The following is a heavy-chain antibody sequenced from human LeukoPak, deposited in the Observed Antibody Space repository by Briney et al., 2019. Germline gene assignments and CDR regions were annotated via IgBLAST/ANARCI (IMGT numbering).Heavy chain of an antibody. CDR3: ARGGTGWYVSVFDP. Sequence: SQTLSLTCAISGDSVSNNGASWNWIRQSPSRGLEWLGRTYYRTRWYFDYAVSVRSRATINPDTSKNQFSLQLDSVTPEDTAVYYCARGGTGWYVSVFDPWGQGTLVTVSS. CDR1: GDSVSNNGAS. CDR2: TYYRTRWYF. V-gene: IGHV6-1*01. D-gene: IGHD6-19*01. J-gene: IGHJ5*02.